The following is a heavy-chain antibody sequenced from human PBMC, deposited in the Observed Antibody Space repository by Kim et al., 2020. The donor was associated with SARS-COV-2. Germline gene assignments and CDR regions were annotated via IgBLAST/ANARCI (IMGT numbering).Heavy chain of an antibody. Sequence: GNPTYAQGVTGRFVFSVATSVSTAYLQISSLKAEDTAVYYCARALDAFDIWGQGTMVTVSS. CDR2: GNP. V-gene: IGHV7-4-1*02. CDR3: ARALDAFDI. J-gene: IGHJ3*02.